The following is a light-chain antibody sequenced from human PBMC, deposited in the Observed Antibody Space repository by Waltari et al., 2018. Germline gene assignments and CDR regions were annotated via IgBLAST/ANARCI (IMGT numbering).Light chain of an antibody. CDR1: SSDAGNYNL. V-gene: IGLV2-23*02. Sequence: QSGLTQPASVSGSPGQSITVSCPGTSSDAGNYNLVPWYHQYPGKAPKLMVYEVTKRTSGVSDRFSGSKSGNTASLTISGLQSEDEADYYCCSYAGLGIYVFGTGTKVTVL. CDR2: EVT. CDR3: CSYAGLGIYV. J-gene: IGLJ1*01.